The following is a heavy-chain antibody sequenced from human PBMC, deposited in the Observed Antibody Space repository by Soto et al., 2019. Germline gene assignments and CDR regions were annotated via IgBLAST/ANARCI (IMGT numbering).Heavy chain of an antibody. CDR2: INAGNGNT. Sequence: ASVKVSCKASGYTFTSYAMHWVRQAPGQRLEWMGWINAGNGNTKYSQKFQGRVTITRDTSASTAYMELSSLRSEDTAVYYCARDRHSFGELLLSPLDVWGHGTTVTVSS. D-gene: IGHD3-10*01. V-gene: IGHV1-3*01. CDR1: GYTFTSYA. J-gene: IGHJ6*02. CDR3: ARDRHSFGELLLSPLDV.